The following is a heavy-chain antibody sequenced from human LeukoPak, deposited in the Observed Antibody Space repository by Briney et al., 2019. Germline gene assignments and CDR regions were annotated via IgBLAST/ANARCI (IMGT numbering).Heavy chain of an antibody. V-gene: IGHV3-43D*03. D-gene: IGHD6-13*01. CDR1: GFTFDDYA. CDR2: ISWDGGST. CDR3: AKDIGYSSSWYAAFDY. Sequence: GGSLRLSCAASGFTFDDYAMHWVRQAPGKGLEWVSLISWDGGSTYYADSVKGRFTISRDNSENSLYLQMNSLRAEDTALYYCAKDIGYSSSWYAAFDYWGQGTLVTVSS. J-gene: IGHJ4*02.